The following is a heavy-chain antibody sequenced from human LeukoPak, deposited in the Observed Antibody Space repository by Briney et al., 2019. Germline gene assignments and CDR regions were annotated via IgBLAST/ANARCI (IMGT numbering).Heavy chain of an antibody. CDR2: IYYTGTT. V-gene: IGHV4-39*07. D-gene: IGHD1-7*01. CDR1: GGSISSTTYY. CDR3: STSAGTAYKRFDP. J-gene: IGHJ5*02. Sequence: PSETLSLTCSVSGGSISSTTYYWDWIRHPPGKGLEYIGSIYYTGTTYYNPSLKSRVSISVDTSKNQFSLKLNSVTAADTAVYYCSTSAGTAYKRFDPWGHGTLVTVSS.